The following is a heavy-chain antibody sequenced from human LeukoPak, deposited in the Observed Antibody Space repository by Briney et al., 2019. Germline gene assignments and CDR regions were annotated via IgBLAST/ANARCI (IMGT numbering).Heavy chain of an antibody. CDR2: IYYSGST. Sequence: SETLSLTCTVSGGSISSYFWSWIRQPPGKGLQWIGYIYYSGSTIYNPSLKSRGTISVDTSKHQFSLKLSSVTAADTAVYYCARASEDYYYYYMDVWGKGTTVTISS. CDR1: GGSISSYF. J-gene: IGHJ6*03. V-gene: IGHV4-59*01. D-gene: IGHD1-14*01. CDR3: ARASEDYYYYYMDV.